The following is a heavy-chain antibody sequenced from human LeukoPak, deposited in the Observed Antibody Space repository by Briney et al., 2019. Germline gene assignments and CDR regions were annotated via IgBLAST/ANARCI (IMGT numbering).Heavy chain of an antibody. D-gene: IGHD3-10*01. Sequence: GGSLRLSCAASGFTFSSYEMNWVRQAPGKGLEWVSYISSSGSTIYYADSVKGRFTISRDNAKNSLYLQMNSLRAEDTAVYYCARGRRGYYGSGSYTFDPWGEGTLVTVSS. J-gene: IGHJ5*02. V-gene: IGHV3-48*03. CDR2: ISSSGSTI. CDR3: ARGRRGYYGSGSYTFDP. CDR1: GFTFSSYE.